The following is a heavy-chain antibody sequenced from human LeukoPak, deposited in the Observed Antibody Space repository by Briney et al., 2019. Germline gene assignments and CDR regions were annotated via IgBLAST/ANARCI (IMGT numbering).Heavy chain of an antibody. Sequence: GGSLRLSCAAPGFTLSSYAMHWVRQAPGKGLEWVAVISYDGSNKYYADSVKGRFTISRDNSKNTLYLQMNSLRAEDTAVYYCASTLRGGWFDPWGQGTLVTVSS. J-gene: IGHJ5*02. CDR2: ISYDGSNK. CDR3: ASTLRGGWFDP. D-gene: IGHD3-3*01. CDR1: GFTLSSYA. V-gene: IGHV3-30*01.